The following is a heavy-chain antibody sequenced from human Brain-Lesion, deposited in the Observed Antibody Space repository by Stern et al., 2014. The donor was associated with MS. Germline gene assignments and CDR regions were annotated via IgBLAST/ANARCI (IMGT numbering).Heavy chain of an antibody. J-gene: IGHJ4*02. CDR3: ARFPASRPHVFDS. Sequence: QVQLQESGPGLVKPSGTLSLTCAVSGGSISSSNWWSWVRQSPGKGLEWIGESDHSGSTIYNPSHKSRFPVSEDKSKTRFSLTLRSVTAADTAVYFCARFPASRPHVFDSWGQGTLVTVSS. CDR1: GGSISSSNW. D-gene: IGHD6-13*01. V-gene: IGHV4-4*02. CDR2: SDHSGST.